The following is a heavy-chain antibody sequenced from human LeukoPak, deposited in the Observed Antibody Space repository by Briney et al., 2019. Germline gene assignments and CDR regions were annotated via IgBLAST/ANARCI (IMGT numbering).Heavy chain of an antibody. J-gene: IGHJ4*02. Sequence: SETLSLTCTVSGDITHYWGWIRQPPGKRLECIGSIYFSGSTYYNPSLKSRVTISVDTSKNQFSLKLSSVTAADTAVYYCARGYYDILTGPPYYWGQGTLVTVSS. CDR1: GDITHY. CDR2: IYFSGST. V-gene: IGHV4-39*01. CDR3: ARGYYDILTGPPYY. D-gene: IGHD3-9*01.